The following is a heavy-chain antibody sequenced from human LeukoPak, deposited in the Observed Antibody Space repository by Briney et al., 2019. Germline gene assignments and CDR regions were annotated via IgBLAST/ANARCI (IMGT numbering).Heavy chain of an antibody. Sequence: GGSLRLSCVASGFSFSSYSMSWVRQAPGKGLEWVSSMKGRFTISRDNAKNSLYLQMNSLRAEDTAVYYCARGGEFSGYEIWGQGTLVTVSS. J-gene: IGHJ4*02. V-gene: IGHV3-21*03. D-gene: IGHD5-12*01. CDR1: GFSFSSYS. CDR3: ARGGEFSGYEI.